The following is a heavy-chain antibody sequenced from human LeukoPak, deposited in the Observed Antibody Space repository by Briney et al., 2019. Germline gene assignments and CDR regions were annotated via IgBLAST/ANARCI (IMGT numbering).Heavy chain of an antibody. CDR2: LNTDGSDT. Sequence: GGSLRLSCAASGFTFSAYWMRWVRQAPGKGLVWVSRLNTDGSDTRYADSVQGRFTISRDNAKNTLYLQMNSLRAEDTAVYCCARSEAVAWSFDLWGRGTLVTVSS. V-gene: IGHV3-74*01. CDR1: GFTFSAYW. J-gene: IGHJ2*01. D-gene: IGHD6-19*01. CDR3: ARSEAVAWSFDL.